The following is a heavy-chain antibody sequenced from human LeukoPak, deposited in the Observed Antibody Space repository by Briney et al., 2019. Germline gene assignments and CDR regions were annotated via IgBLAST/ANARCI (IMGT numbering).Heavy chain of an antibody. V-gene: IGHV3-7*03. CDR2: IKKDGSEK. CDR3: GKIRLDSATGY. Sequence: GGSLRLSCAASGFTFSNYWMTWVRQAPGKGLEWVADIKKDGSEKNEVDSVTGRFTISRDNFKNTMYLQMNSLRAEDTAVYYCGKIRLDSATGYWGQGTLVTVSS. CDR1: GFTFSNYW. D-gene: IGHD2-15*01. J-gene: IGHJ4*02.